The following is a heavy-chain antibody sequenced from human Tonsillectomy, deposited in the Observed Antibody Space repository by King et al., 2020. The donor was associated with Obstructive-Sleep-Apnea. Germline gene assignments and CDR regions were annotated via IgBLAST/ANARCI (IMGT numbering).Heavy chain of an antibody. CDR1: GFTVGSNY. V-gene: IGHV3-66*01. CDR3: ARVVVVVTAIYDY. CDR2: IYSGGST. Sequence: VQLVESGGGLVQPGGSLRLSCAASGFTVGSNYMSWVRQAPGKGLECVSVIYSGGSTCYADSVKGRFTISRDNSKNTLYLQMNSLRAEDTAVYYLARVVVVVTAIYDYWGQGTLVTVS. J-gene: IGHJ4*02. D-gene: IGHD2-21*02.